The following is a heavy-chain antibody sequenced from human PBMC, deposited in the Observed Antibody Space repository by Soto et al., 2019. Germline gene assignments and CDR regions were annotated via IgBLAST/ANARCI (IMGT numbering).Heavy chain of an antibody. V-gene: IGHV1-69*04. CDR2: IIPILGIA. D-gene: IGHD6-13*01. J-gene: IGHJ6*04. Sequence: SVKVSCKASGGTFSSYAISWVRQAPGQGLEWMGRIIPILGIANYAQKFQGRVTITADKSTSTAYMELSSLRSEDTAVYYCASPTSLHSSPVVWGKGTTVTVSS. CDR1: GGTFSSYA. CDR3: ASPTSLHSSPVV.